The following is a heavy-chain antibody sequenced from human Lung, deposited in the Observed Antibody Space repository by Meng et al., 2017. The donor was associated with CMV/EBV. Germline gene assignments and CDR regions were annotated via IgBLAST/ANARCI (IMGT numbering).Heavy chain of an antibody. Sequence: SVXVSCKASGGTFSSYAISWVRQAPGQGLEWMGGIIPILGIANYAQKFQGRVTITADKSTSTAYMELSSLRSEDTAVYYCARSEDVDITIFGVVIMDAFDIXGQGXMVTVSS. J-gene: IGHJ3*02. CDR3: ARSEDVDITIFGVVIMDAFDI. CDR2: IIPILGIA. V-gene: IGHV1-69*10. CDR1: GGTFSSYA. D-gene: IGHD3-3*01.